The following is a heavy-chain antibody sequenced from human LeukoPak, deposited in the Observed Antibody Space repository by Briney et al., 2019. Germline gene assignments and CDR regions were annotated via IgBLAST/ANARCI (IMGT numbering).Heavy chain of an antibody. CDR1: GFTFRNFW. CDR3: TREKVLRGDYYYCMDV. V-gene: IGHV3-74*01. D-gene: IGHD3-10*01. CDR2: IIYDGAAT. J-gene: IGHJ6*03. Sequence: PGGSLRLSCAASGFTFRNFWMHWVRHAPGEGLVWVSRIIYDGAATNYADSVRGRFTISRDNANNMLYLQMNSLRVEDTGIYYCTREKVLRGDYYYCMDVWGKGTTVTVSS.